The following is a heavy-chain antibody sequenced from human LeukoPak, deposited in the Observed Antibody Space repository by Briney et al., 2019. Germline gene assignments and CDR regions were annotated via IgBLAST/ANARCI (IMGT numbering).Heavy chain of an antibody. Sequence: SETLSLTCTVSGGSISRYYWSWIRQPPGKGLEWIGYKDYSGSTNYNRSLKSRVTISVDTSKNQFSLKLSSVAAADTAVHFCARGERGSSYGYLWNELPYYFDYWGQGTLVTVSS. J-gene: IGHJ4*02. CDR1: GGSISRYY. CDR2: KDYSGST. D-gene: IGHD5-18*01. CDR3: ARGERGSSYGYLWNELPYYFDY. V-gene: IGHV4-59*12.